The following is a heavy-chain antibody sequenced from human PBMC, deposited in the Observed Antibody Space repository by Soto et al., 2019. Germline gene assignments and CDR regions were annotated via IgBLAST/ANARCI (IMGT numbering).Heavy chain of an antibody. CDR2: IYYSGST. CDR1: GGSISSGGYY. J-gene: IGHJ6*02. V-gene: IGHV4-31*02. Sequence: PSETLSLTCTVSGGSISSGGYYWSWIRQHPGKGLEWIGYIYYSGSTYYNPSLKSRVTISVDTSKNQFSLKLSSVTAADTAVYCCARVPSSNYYGMDVWGQGTTVTAP. CDR3: ARVPSSNYYGMDV. D-gene: IGHD1-26*01.